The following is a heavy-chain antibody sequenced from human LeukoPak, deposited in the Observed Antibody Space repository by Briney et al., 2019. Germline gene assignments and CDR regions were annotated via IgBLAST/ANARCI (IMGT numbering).Heavy chain of an antibody. CDR1: GYTFTSYG. Sequence: ASVKVSCKASGYTFTSYGISWVRQAPGQGLEWMGGIIPIFGTANYAQKFQGRVTITADESTSTAYMELSSLRSEDTAVYYCARTPFGVVTYYFDYWGQGTLVTVSS. D-gene: IGHD3-3*01. CDR3: ARTPFGVVTYYFDY. CDR2: IIPIFGTA. J-gene: IGHJ4*02. V-gene: IGHV1-69*13.